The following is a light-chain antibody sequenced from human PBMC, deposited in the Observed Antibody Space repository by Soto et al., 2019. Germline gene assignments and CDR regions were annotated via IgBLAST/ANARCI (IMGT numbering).Light chain of an antibody. Sequence: TVLTHSPGTLSLSPGERATLSCRASQSVSSSYLAWYQQKPGQAPRLLIYDTSSRATGIPARFSGSGSRTDFTLAISRLESGDFAVYYCQQCGSSPSFGHGTKVELK. CDR1: QSVSSSY. J-gene: IGKJ1*01. CDR2: DTS. CDR3: QQCGSSPS. V-gene: IGKV3-20*01.